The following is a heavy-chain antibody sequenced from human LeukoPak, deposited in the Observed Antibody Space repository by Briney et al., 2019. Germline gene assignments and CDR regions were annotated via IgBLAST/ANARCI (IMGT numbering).Heavy chain of an antibody. CDR3: ARVGGASLADAFDI. J-gene: IGHJ3*02. CDR1: GGSISSYY. Sequence: SETLSLTCTVSGGSISSYYWSWIRQPPGKGLEWIGYIYYSGSTNYNPSLKSRVTISVDTSKNQFSPKLSSVTAADTAVYYCARVGGASLADAFDIWGQGTMVTVSS. CDR2: IYYSGST. V-gene: IGHV4-59*01. D-gene: IGHD1-26*01.